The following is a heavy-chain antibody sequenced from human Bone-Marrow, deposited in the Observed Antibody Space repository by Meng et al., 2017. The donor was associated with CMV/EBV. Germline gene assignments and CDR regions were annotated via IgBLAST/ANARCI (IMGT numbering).Heavy chain of an antibody. D-gene: IGHD6-13*01. CDR3: ARGRSSWVY. CDR1: GGTFSSYA. Sequence: SVKVSCKASGGTFSSYAISWVRQAPGQGLEWMGGIIPIFGTANYAQKFQGRVTMTRNTSISTAYMELSSLRSEDTAVYYCARGRSSWVYWGQGTRVTVSS. J-gene: IGHJ4*02. V-gene: IGHV1-69*05. CDR2: IIPIFGTA.